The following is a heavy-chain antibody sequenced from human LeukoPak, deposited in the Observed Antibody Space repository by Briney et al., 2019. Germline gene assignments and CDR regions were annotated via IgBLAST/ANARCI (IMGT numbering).Heavy chain of an antibody. J-gene: IGHJ6*02. V-gene: IGHV3-15*01. CDR2: IKSKGDGGTT. CDR1: GFIFSNAW. Sequence: PGGSLRLSCAASGFIFSNAWMSWVRQAPGKGLEWVGRIKSKGDGGTTDYAAPVKGRFTISRDDSKHMLYVQMNSLTTEDTAVYFCSSPRDFGSASYYYGMDVWGQGTTVTVSS. D-gene: IGHD3-3*01. CDR3: SSPRDFGSASYYYGMDV.